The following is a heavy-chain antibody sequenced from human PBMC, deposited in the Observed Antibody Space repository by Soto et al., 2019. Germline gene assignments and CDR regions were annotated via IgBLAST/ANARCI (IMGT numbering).Heavy chain of an antibody. J-gene: IGHJ3*02. Sequence: PGGSLRLSCAASGSTFSSYGMHWVRQAPGKGLEWVAVIWYDGSNKYYADSVKGRFTISRDNSKNTLYLQMNSLRAEDTAVYYCARGISGGLGAFDIWGQGTMVTVSS. CDR1: GSTFSSYG. D-gene: IGHD1-26*01. CDR2: IWYDGSNK. CDR3: ARGISGGLGAFDI. V-gene: IGHV3-33*01.